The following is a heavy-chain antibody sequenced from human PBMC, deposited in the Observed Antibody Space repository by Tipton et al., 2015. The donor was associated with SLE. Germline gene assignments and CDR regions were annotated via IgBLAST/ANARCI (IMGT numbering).Heavy chain of an antibody. V-gene: IGHV4-31*03. Sequence: TLSLTCTVSGGSINTGGYYWSWIRQLPGKGLEWIGYIYYTGTTYYNPSVKSRVTISLDTSKNQFSLQLNSVTTADTAMYYCAKADGVVGGQVPYWYFDLWGRGTLVTVSS. CDR3: AKADGVVGGQVPYWYFDL. J-gene: IGHJ2*01. D-gene: IGHD1-26*01. CDR2: IYYTGTT. CDR1: GGSINTGGYY.